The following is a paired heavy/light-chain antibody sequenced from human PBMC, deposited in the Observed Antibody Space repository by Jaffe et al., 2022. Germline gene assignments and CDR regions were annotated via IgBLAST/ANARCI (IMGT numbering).Heavy chain of an antibody. V-gene: IGHV3-30*02. CDR3: AKDDYGCPN. CDR1: GFAFSNYA. D-gene: IGHD3-16*01. CDR2: IHYDGSNK. J-gene: IGHJ4*02. Sequence: QVQLVESGGGVVQPGGSLRLSCAASGFAFSNYAMHWVRQAPGKGLEWVAFIHYDGSNKYYADSVKGRFTISRDNSKNALYLQMNSLRTEDTAVYYCAKDDYGCPNWGQGTLITVSS.
Light chain of an antibody. V-gene: IGKV1-17*01. CDR2: VAS. CDR3: LQHNSYPLT. Sequence: DIQMTQSPSSLSASVGDRVTITCRASQGIRNDLGWYQQKPGKAPKRLIYVASSLQSGVPSRFSGSGSGTEFTLTISSLQPEDFATYYCLQHNSYPLTFGGGTKVEIK. J-gene: IGKJ4*01. CDR1: QGIRND.